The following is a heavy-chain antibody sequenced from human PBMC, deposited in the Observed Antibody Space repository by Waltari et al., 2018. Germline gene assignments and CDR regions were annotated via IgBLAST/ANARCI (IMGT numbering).Heavy chain of an antibody. J-gene: IGHJ4*02. D-gene: IGHD3-9*01. V-gene: IGHV1-46*01. CDR2: INPGGGST. Sequence: QVQLVQSGAEVKKPGASVRLSCKASGYTFTSYYINWVRQAPGQGPEWMGLINPGGGSTIYAQKFQGRVTMSRDTSTSTVYMELSSLRSEDTAVYYCARSRILTGYFPNEEFDNWGQGTLVTVSS. CDR3: ARSRILTGYFPNEEFDN. CDR1: GYTFTSYY.